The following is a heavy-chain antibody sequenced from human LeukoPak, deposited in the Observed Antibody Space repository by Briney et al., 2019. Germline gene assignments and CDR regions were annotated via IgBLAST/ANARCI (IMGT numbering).Heavy chain of an antibody. CDR3: AKGQVFQCDY. CDR1: GFTFSTSA. J-gene: IGHJ4*02. D-gene: IGHD2/OR15-2a*01. V-gene: IGHV3-23*01. CDR2: ISGSGGNT. Sequence: PGGSLRLSCAASGFTFSTSAMNWVRQAPGKGLEWVSAISGSGGNTYYPNSVKGRFTISRDNSRNTLYLQMNSLRAEDTAVYYCAKGQVFQCDYWGQGTLVTVSS.